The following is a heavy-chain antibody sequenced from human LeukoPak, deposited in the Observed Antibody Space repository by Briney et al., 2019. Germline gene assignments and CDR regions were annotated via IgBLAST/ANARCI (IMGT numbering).Heavy chain of an antibody. CDR3: AGEKGTEGFDY. Sequence: PGRSLRLSCAASGFTFSSYAMHWVRQAPGKGRERVADISYEGSNKYYAHSVKGRFTISRDNSKNTLYFQMNCLRAEETAVYYCAGEKGTEGFDYWGQGTLVTVSS. CDR2: ISYEGSNK. V-gene: IGHV3-30*01. J-gene: IGHJ4*02. CDR1: GFTFSSYA.